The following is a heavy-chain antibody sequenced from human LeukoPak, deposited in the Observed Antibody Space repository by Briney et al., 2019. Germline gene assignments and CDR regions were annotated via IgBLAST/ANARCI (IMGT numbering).Heavy chain of an antibody. CDR1: GGSISSSSYY. CDR2: IYYSGST. V-gene: IGHV4-39*01. Sequence: SETLSLTCTVSGGSISSSSYYWGWIRQPPGTGLEWLGSIYYSGSTYYNPSLKSRVTISVDTSKNQFSLKLSSVTAADTAVYYCARLAGSFYYFDYWGQGTLVTVSS. CDR3: ARLAGSFYYFDY. J-gene: IGHJ4*02. D-gene: IGHD3-10*01.